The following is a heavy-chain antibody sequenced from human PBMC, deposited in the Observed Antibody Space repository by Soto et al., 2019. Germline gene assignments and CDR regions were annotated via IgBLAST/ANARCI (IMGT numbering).Heavy chain of an antibody. CDR3: AKGANADTAMETYYFDY. V-gene: IGHV3-23*01. D-gene: IGHD5-18*01. Sequence: QPGGSLRLSCAASGFTFSSYAMSWVRQAPGKGLEWVSAISGSGGSTYYADSVKGRFTISRDNSKNTLYLQMNSLRAEDTAVYYCAKGANADTAMETYYFDYWGQGTLVTVSS. CDR2: ISGSGGST. CDR1: GFTFSSYA. J-gene: IGHJ4*02.